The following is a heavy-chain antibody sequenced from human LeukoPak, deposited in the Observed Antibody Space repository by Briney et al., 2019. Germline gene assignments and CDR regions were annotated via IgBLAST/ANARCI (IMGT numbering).Heavy chain of an antibody. CDR1: RFTVSSSW. D-gene: IGHD6-19*01. CDR3: ISVDG. CDR2: ISPDGTTT. V-gene: IGHV3-74*01. Sequence: GGSLRLSCAASRFTVSSSWMHWVRHARGKGLGGVSSISPDGTTTWYADSVEGPSNMSREKAKSTVYVQMDALRAEDAAMYYCISVDGGGQGTLVTVSS. J-gene: IGHJ1*01.